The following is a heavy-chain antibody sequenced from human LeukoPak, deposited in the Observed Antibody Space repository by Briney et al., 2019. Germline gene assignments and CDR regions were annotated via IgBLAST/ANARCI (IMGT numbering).Heavy chain of an antibody. J-gene: IGHJ6*04. CDR2: INHSGST. D-gene: IGHD4-23*01. CDR1: GGSFSGYY. V-gene: IGHV4-34*01. CDR3: ARVLGTHYYYYAMDV. Sequence: SETLSLTCAVYGGSFSGYYWSWIRQPPGKGLEWIGEINHSGSTNYNPSLKSRVTISVDTSKNQFSLKLSSVTAADTAVYYCARVLGTHYYYYAMDVWGKGTTVTVSS.